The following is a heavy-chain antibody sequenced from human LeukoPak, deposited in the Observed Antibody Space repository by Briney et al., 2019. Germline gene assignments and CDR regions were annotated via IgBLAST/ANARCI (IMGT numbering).Heavy chain of an antibody. J-gene: IGHJ4*02. V-gene: IGHV4-59*01. Sequence: SETLSVTCMLSGDSLSIYYWSWMRQPPGKGLEWMGYIYYSEDSNYNPPLKSRVTISADTSKNEFSLKLSSVTAADTAIYYCATRSAGVAATCDSWGEGAMVTVSS. CDR3: ATRSAGVAATCDS. CDR1: GDSLSIYY. D-gene: IGHD2-15*01. CDR2: IYYSEDS.